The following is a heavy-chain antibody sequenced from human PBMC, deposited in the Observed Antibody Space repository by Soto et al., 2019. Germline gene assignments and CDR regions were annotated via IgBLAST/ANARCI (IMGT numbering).Heavy chain of an antibody. D-gene: IGHD4-17*01. CDR1: GFTFSSYS. Sequence: PGGSLRLSCAASGFTFSSYSMNWVRQAPGKGLEWVSSISSSSSYIYYADSVKGRFTISRDNAKNSLYLQMNSLRAEDTAVYYCARDTPFYGDYGGMDVWGQGTTVTVS. V-gene: IGHV3-21*01. J-gene: IGHJ6*02. CDR2: ISSSSSYI. CDR3: ARDTPFYGDYGGMDV.